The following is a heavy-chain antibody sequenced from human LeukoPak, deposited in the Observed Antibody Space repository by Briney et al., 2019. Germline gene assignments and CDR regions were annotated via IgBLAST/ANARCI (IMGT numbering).Heavy chain of an antibody. Sequence: SETLSLTCTVSGYSISSGYYWGWIRQPPGKGLEWIGSIYHSGSTYYNPSLKSRVTISVDTSKNQFSLKLSSVTAADTAVYYCAKPSNYYGSATDAFDFWGQGTMVTVSS. CDR3: AKPSNYYGSATDAFDF. J-gene: IGHJ3*01. CDR1: GYSISSGYY. V-gene: IGHV4-38-2*02. CDR2: IYHSGST. D-gene: IGHD3-10*01.